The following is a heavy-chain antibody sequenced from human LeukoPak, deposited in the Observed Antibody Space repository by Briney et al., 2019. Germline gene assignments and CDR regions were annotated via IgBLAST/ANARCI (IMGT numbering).Heavy chain of an antibody. Sequence: GGSLRLSCAASGFTFSSYWMSWVRQAPGKGLEWVANIKQDGSEKYYVDSVKGRFTISRDSAKNSLYLQMNSLRAEDTAVYYCARVSVTIAAAGTPEDGMDVWGQGTTVTVSS. CDR1: GFTFSSYW. CDR3: ARVSVTIAAAGTPEDGMDV. J-gene: IGHJ6*02. V-gene: IGHV3-7*01. CDR2: IKQDGSEK. D-gene: IGHD6-13*01.